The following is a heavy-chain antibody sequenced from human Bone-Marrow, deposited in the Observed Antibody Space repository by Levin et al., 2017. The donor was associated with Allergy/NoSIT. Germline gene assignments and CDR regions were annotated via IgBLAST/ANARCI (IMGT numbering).Heavy chain of an antibody. CDR1: GFSVSTNY. V-gene: IGHV3-53*01. D-gene: IGHD3-10*01. CDR3: ARDQFLHGSASGGWFDP. J-gene: IGHJ5*02. CDR2: IYSDGRT. Sequence: PMASVKVSCAASGFSVSTNYMNWIRQAPGKGLEWVSVIYSDGRTIYADSVKGRVTISRDNLKNTLYLQMNSLGVEDTAVYYCARDQFLHGSASGGWFDPWGQGTLVTVSS.